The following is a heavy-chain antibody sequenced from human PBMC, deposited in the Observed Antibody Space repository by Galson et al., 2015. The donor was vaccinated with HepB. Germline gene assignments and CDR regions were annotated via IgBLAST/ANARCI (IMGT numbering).Heavy chain of an antibody. CDR2: TYYRSKWII. J-gene: IGHJ6*02. CDR1: GDSVSSNHAV. V-gene: IGHV6-1*01. CDR3: AYGSDV. Sequence: CAISGDSVSSNHAVWNWIRQSPSRGLEWLGRTYYRSKWIIDYATSVKSRITISPDTSRNQFSLHLSSVTPEDTAVYYCAYGSDVWGQGTAVIASS.